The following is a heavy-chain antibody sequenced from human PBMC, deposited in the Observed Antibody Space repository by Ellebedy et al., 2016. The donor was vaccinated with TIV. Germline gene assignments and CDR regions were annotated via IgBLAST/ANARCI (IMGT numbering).Heavy chain of an antibody. CDR2: IKQDGSEK. Sequence: PGGSLRLSCAASGFTFSSYSMSWVRQAPGKGLEWVANIKQDGSEKYYVDSVKGRFTISRDNAKNSLYLQMNSLRAEDTAVYYCARRFGDYYDSSGYFRPYYFDYWGQGTLVTVSS. V-gene: IGHV3-7*01. CDR3: ARRFGDYYDSSGYFRPYYFDY. J-gene: IGHJ4*02. D-gene: IGHD3-22*01. CDR1: GFTFSSYS.